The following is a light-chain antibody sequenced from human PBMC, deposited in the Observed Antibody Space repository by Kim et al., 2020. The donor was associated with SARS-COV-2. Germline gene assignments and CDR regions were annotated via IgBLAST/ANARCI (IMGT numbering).Light chain of an antibody. CDR1: SGDVGSYNL. CDR3: CSYAGSSTFV. Sequence: GQAITISCTGTSGDVGSYNLVSWDQQHPRKAPKLIIYEGSKRPSGVSNRFSGSKSGNTASLTISGLQAEDEADYYCCSYAGSSTFVFGTGTKVTVL. J-gene: IGLJ1*01. CDR2: EGS. V-gene: IGLV2-23*01.